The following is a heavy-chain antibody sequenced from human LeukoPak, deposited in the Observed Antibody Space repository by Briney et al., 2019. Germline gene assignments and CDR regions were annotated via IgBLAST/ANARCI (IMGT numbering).Heavy chain of an antibody. Sequence: ASVKVSCKASGYIFNSYYMHWVRQAPGQGLEWMGIINPSGGSTSHAQKFQGRVTMTRDTSTSTVYMELSSLRSEDTAVYYCARAGDTAMVIEYWGQGTLVTISS. CDR1: GYIFNSYY. CDR2: INPSGGST. CDR3: ARAGDTAMVIEY. J-gene: IGHJ4*02. V-gene: IGHV1-46*02. D-gene: IGHD5-18*01.